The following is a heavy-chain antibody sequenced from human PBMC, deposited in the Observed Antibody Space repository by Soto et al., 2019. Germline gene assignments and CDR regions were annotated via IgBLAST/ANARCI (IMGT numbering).Heavy chain of an antibody. V-gene: IGHV3-7*02. Sequence: GGSLRLSCATSGFTFSVYWMSWVRQAPGKGLEWVANIKEDGSEKYYVDSVKGRFTISRDNDKTSLYLQMNSLRAEDTAVYYCARHPERIAQIGWFDPWGQGTQVTVSS. CDR3: ARHPERIAQIGWFDP. CDR1: GFTFSVYW. D-gene: IGHD6-13*01. J-gene: IGHJ5*02. CDR2: IKEDGSEK.